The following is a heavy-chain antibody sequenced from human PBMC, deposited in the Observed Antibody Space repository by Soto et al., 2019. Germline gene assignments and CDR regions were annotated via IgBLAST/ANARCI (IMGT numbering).Heavy chain of an antibody. CDR2: ISSSSSYI. V-gene: IGHV3-21*01. J-gene: IGHJ6*03. D-gene: IGHD2-2*01. Sequence: PGGSLRLSCAASGFTFSSYSMNWVRQAPGKGLEWVSSISSSSSYIYYADSVKGRFTISRDNAKNSLYLQMHSLRAEDTAVYYCARVVVVPAAQSFMDVWGKGTTVTVSS. CDR3: ARVVVVPAAQSFMDV. CDR1: GFTFSSYS.